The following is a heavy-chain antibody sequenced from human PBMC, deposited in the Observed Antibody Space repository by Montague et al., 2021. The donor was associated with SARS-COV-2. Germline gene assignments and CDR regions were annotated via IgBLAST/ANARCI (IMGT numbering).Heavy chain of an antibody. CDR2: KNYRSKWTS. V-gene: IGHV6-1*01. Sequence: CAISGDSVWSNTASWTWIRQSPSGCLEWLGRKNYRSKWTSDYATSVEGRISIDPDTSKNQFFLHLRSVTPEDTGVYYCVRDTGSAQAGFDAWGQGTLVTVSS. CDR1: GDSVWSNTAS. J-gene: IGHJ4*02. D-gene: IGHD4-17*01. CDR3: VRDTGSAQAGFDA.